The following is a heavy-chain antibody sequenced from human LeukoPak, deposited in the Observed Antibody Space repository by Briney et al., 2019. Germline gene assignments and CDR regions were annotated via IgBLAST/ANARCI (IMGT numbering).Heavy chain of an antibody. D-gene: IGHD1-7*01. V-gene: IGHV4-4*07. J-gene: IGHJ5*02. CDR3: ARVNWNYDGLAWFDP. CDR1: GDSMSSYS. Sequence: TSETLSLTCTVSGDSMSSYSWSWIRQPAGTGLEWIGRIYTSGATNSNPSLKSRLSMSIDTSKHQFSLKLSSVTAADTAVYYCARVNWNYDGLAWFDPWGQGTLVTVSS. CDR2: IYTSGAT.